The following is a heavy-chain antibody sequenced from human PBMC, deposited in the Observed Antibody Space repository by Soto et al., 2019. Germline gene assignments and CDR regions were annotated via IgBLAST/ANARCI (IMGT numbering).Heavy chain of an antibody. V-gene: IGHV3-72*01. J-gene: IGHJ4*02. D-gene: IGHD1-7*01. Sequence: EVQLVESGGGLVQPGRSLRLSCAGSGFTLSDYYIDWVRQAPGKGLEWVGRSRDKGNSYSTDYAASVKGRFTISRDASKNSLYLQMNSLKTEDTALYYCTRSITGTTSFAYWGQGTLVTVSS. CDR3: TRSITGTTSFAY. CDR1: GFTLSDYY. CDR2: SRDKGNSYST.